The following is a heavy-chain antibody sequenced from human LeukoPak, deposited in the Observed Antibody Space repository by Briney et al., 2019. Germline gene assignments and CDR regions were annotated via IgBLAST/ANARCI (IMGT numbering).Heavy chain of an antibody. CDR3: VKHRAFLGEHLGRLGGFDI. V-gene: IGHV1-18*01. D-gene: IGHD1-26*01. J-gene: IGHJ3*02. Sequence: ASVKVSCKASGYTFTSYGFSWVRQAPGQGLEWVGWVSGNNNNADYAEKFEDRVAMTTDTSTTTAYMDLRSLRSDDTAVYYCVKHRAFLGEHLGRLGGFDIWGQGTLVTVSS. CDR2: VSGNNNNA. CDR1: GYTFTSYG.